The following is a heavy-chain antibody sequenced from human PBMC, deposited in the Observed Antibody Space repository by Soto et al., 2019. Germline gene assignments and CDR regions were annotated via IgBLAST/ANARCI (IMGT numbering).Heavy chain of an antibody. D-gene: IGHD3-9*01. CDR2: IYYSGST. Sequence: SETLSLTCTVSGGSISSGGYYWSWIRQHPGKGLEWIGYIYYSGSTYYNPSLKSRVTISVDTSKNQFSLKLNSVTAADSAVYYCARREGLATISYSFDFWGPGALVTVSS. CDR3: ARREGLATISYSFDF. V-gene: IGHV4-31*03. CDR1: GGSISSGGYY. J-gene: IGHJ4*02.